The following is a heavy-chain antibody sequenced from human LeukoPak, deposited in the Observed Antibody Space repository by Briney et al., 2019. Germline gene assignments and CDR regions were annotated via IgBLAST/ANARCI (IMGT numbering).Heavy chain of an antibody. J-gene: IGHJ4*02. CDR1: GYMFVSRG. Sequence: ASVKVSCKASGYMFVSRGFTWVRQAPGQGLEWMGWIGVRTGQTQFAQQFRDRFTMTTNTSTTTAFMELKSLRPDDTAVYYCVRDNSSLAGVSLDLWGQGTQVIVPS. V-gene: IGHV1-18*01. CDR3: VRDNSSLAGVSLDL. CDR2: IGVRTGQT. D-gene: IGHD6-6*01.